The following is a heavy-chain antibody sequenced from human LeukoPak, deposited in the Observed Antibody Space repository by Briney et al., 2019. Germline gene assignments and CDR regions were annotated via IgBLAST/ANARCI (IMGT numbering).Heavy chain of an antibody. CDR3: AKGRDKYQLLSKNWFDP. CDR2: INWNGGSI. Sequence: GGSLRLSCAASGFTFDDYAMSWVRQAPGKGLEWVSGINWNGGSIGYADSVKGRFTISRDNAKNSLYLQMNSLRAEDTALYYCAKGRDKYQLLSKNWFDPWGQGTLVTVSS. V-gene: IGHV3-20*04. CDR1: GFTFDDYA. J-gene: IGHJ5*02. D-gene: IGHD2-2*01.